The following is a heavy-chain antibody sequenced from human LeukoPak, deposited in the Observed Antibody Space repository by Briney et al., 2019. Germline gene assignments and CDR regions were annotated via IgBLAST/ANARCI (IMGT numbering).Heavy chain of an antibody. V-gene: IGHV3-21*01. Sequence: PGGSLRLSCAASGFTFSSSSMNWVRQAPGKGLEWVSSISSTGSNTYYADSVRGRFTISRDNAKNSLYLQTNSLRAEDTAVYYCARELVVKQDLAYWGQGTLVTVSS. J-gene: IGHJ4*02. CDR1: GFTFSSSS. CDR3: ARELVVKQDLAY. CDR2: ISSTGSNT. D-gene: IGHD2-15*01.